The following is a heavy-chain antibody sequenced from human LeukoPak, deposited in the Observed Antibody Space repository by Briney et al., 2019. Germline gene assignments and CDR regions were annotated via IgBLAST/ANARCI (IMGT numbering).Heavy chain of an antibody. CDR3: ARELSGYSGYDLNWFDP. D-gene: IGHD5-12*01. V-gene: IGHV4-30-2*05. J-gene: IGHJ5*02. CDR2: IYYSGST. CDR1: GGSISSGGYS. Sequence: SETLSLTCAVSGGSISSGGYSWSWIRQPPGKGLEWIGYIYYSGSTYYNPSLKSRVTISVDTSKNQFSLKLSSVTAADTAVYYCARELSGYSGYDLNWFDPWGQGTLVTVSS.